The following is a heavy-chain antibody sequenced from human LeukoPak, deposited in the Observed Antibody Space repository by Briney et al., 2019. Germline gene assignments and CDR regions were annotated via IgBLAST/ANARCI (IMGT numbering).Heavy chain of an antibody. V-gene: IGHV4-4*07. J-gene: IGHJ3*02. D-gene: IGHD2-2*01. CDR2: TYTSGST. Sequence: SETLSLTCTVSGGSISSYYWSWIRQSAGKGLEWIGRTYTSGSTKYSPSLKSRVTMSVDTSKNQFSLKLRSVTAADTAVYYCVRTYCTTTSCYRDTSDIWGQGTMVTVSS. CDR1: GGSISSYY. CDR3: VRTYCTTTSCYRDTSDI.